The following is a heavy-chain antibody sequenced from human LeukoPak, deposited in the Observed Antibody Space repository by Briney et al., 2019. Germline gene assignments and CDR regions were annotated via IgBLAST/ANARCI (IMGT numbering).Heavy chain of an antibody. Sequence: GGSLRLSCAASGFTFSSYSMNWVRQAPGKGLEWVSYISSSSSTIYYADSVKGRFTISRDNAKNSLYLQMNSLRDEDTAVYYCARGGTIVVAPLGFFDYWGQGTLVTVSS. J-gene: IGHJ4*02. CDR3: ARGGTIVVAPLGFFDY. CDR2: ISSSSSTI. CDR1: GFTFSSYS. D-gene: IGHD3-22*01. V-gene: IGHV3-48*02.